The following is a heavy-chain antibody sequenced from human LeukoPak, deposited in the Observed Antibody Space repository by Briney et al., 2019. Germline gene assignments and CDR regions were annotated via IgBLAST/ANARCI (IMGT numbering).Heavy chain of an antibody. CDR2: IYYSGST. D-gene: IGHD4-23*01. Sequence: KPSETLSLTCTVSGGSISSYYWGWIRQPPGKGLEWIGSIYYSGSTYYNPSLKSRVTISVDTSKNQFSLKLSSVTAADTAVYYCASHLTNSRGFDMWGQGTMVTVSS. CDR1: GGSISSYY. V-gene: IGHV4-39*07. J-gene: IGHJ3*02. CDR3: ASHLTNSRGFDM.